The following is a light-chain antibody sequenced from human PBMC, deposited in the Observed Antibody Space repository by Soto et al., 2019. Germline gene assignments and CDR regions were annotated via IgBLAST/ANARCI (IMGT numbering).Light chain of an antibody. V-gene: IGLV3-1*01. CDR1: KLGDKY. J-gene: IGLJ2*01. CDR3: QAWDSSIVV. Sequence: SYELTQPPSVSVSPGQTASITCSGDKLGDKYASWYQQKAGQSPVMLIYEDTKRPPGIPERFTGSNSGNTATLTISGTQAMDEADYYCQAWDSSIVVFGGGIKVTVL. CDR2: EDT.